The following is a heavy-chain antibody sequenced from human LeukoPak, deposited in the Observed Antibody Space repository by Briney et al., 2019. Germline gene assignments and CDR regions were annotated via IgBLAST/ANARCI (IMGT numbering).Heavy chain of an antibody. CDR2: IYYSGST. J-gene: IGHJ4*02. CDR3: ARAGYSYGYGY. Sequence: SETLSLTCTVSGGSISSYYWSWIRQPPGKGLEWIGYIYYSGSTNYNPSLKSRVTISVDTSKNQLSLKLSSVTAADTAVYYCARAGYSYGYGYWGQGTLVTVSS. D-gene: IGHD5-18*01. CDR1: GGSISSYY. V-gene: IGHV4-59*01.